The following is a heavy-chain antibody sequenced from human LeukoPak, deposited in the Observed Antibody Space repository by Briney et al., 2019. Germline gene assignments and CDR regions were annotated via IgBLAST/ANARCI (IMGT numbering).Heavy chain of an antibody. CDR2: IYYFGNT. CDR1: GGPISTYY. J-gene: IGHJ4*02. CDR3: AKLGSPRAF. Sequence: SETLSLTCSVSGGPISTYYWSWVRQPPGKGLEWIGYIYYFGNTDYNPSLKSRVTISVDTSKNQFSLNLRSVTAADTAVYYCAKLGSPRAFCGQGILVRVSS. V-gene: IGHV4-59*01. D-gene: IGHD7-27*01.